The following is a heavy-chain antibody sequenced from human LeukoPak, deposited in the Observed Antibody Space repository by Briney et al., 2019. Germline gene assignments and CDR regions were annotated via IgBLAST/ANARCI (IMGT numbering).Heavy chain of an antibody. CDR2: IIPIYGTA. J-gene: IGHJ6*03. CDR3: ARASGYCTNGVCYRGYYYYMDV. D-gene: IGHD2-8*01. V-gene: IGHV1-69*05. CDR1: GGTFSSYA. Sequence: SVKVSCKASGGTFSSYAISWVRQAPGQGLEWMGRIIPIYGTANYAQKFQGRVTITTDESTSTAYMELSSLRSEATAVYYCARASGYCTNGVCYRGYYYYMDVWGKGTTVTVSS.